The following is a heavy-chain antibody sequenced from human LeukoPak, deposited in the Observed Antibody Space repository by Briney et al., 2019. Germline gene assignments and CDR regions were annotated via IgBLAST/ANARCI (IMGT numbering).Heavy chain of an antibody. Sequence: SETLSLTCAVSGGSISSGGYSWSWIRQPPGKGLEWIGYIYHSGSTYYNPSLKSRVTISVDTSKNQFSLKLSSVTAADTAVYYCARHPTYSSIAARGVLYLDYWGQGTLVTVSS. CDR3: ARHPTYSSIAARGVLYLDY. J-gene: IGHJ4*02. CDR1: GGSISSGGYS. CDR2: IYHSGST. V-gene: IGHV4-30-2*01. D-gene: IGHD6-6*01.